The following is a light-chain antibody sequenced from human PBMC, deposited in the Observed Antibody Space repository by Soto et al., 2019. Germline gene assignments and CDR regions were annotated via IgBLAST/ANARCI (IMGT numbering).Light chain of an antibody. J-gene: IGKJ1*01. CDR3: QQYNTYWT. V-gene: IGKV1-5*03. Sequence: DIQMTQSPSTLSGSVGDRVTITCRASQTISSWLAWYQQKPGKAPKLLIYKASILESGVPSRFNGSGSGTEFTLTISSLQPADFASYYCQQYNTYWTFGQGTKVAIK. CDR2: KAS. CDR1: QTISSW.